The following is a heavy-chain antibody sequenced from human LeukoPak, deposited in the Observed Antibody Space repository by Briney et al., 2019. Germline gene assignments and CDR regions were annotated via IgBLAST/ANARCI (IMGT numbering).Heavy chain of an antibody. V-gene: IGHV3-23*01. D-gene: IGHD3-22*01. CDR1: GFTFSSYG. Sequence: PGGSLRLSCAASGFTFSSYGMSWVRQAPGKGLEWVSAISASGGSTYYADSVKGRFTISRDNSKNTLYLQMNSLRAEDTAVYYCAKTSSVVAYPPFDYWGQGTLVTVSS. J-gene: IGHJ4*02. CDR3: AKTSSVVAYPPFDY. CDR2: ISASGGST.